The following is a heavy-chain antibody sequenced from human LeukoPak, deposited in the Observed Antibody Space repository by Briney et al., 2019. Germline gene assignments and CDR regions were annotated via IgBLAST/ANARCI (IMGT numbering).Heavy chain of an antibody. Sequence: ASVKVSCKVSGYTLTELSMHWVRQAPGKGLEGMGGLDPEDGETIYAPKFQGRVTMTEDTSTDTAYMELSSLRSEDTAVYYCATTVPVAGTFYYYYGMDVWGQGTTVTVSS. CDR1: GYTLTELS. D-gene: IGHD6-19*01. V-gene: IGHV1-24*01. J-gene: IGHJ6*02. CDR2: LDPEDGET. CDR3: ATTVPVAGTFYYYYGMDV.